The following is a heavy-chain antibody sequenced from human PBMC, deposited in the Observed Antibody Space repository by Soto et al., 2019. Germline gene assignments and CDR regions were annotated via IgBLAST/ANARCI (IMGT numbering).Heavy chain of an antibody. CDR2: IDWNDDK. Sequence: SGPTLVNPTQTLTLTCTFSGFSLSTDGMCVNWIRQSPGKALEWLALIDWNDDKFYSISLKTRLTTSKDTSKNQVVLTMTNMDPEDSGTYYCARSTTVTSRRNWFDPWGQ. D-gene: IGHD4-17*01. CDR3: ARSTTVTSRRNWFDP. CDR1: GFSLSTDGMC. V-gene: IGHV2-70*01. J-gene: IGHJ5*02.